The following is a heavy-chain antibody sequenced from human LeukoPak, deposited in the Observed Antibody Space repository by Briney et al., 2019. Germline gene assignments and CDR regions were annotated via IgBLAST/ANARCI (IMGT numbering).Heavy chain of an antibody. CDR3: ARNRDYGDRAWFDP. CDR2: ISSSGSTI. V-gene: IGHV3-11*04. D-gene: IGHD4-17*01. Sequence: PGGSLRLSCAASRFTFSDYYMSWIRQAPGKGLEWVSYISSSGSTIYYADSVKGRFTISRDNAKNSLYLQMNSLRAEDTAVYYCARNRDYGDRAWFDPWGQGTLVTVSS. J-gene: IGHJ5*02. CDR1: RFTFSDYY.